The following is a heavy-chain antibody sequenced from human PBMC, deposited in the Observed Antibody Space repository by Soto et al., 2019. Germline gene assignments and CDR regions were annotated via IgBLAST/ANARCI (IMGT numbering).Heavy chain of an antibody. V-gene: IGHV4-59*08. Sequence: PSETLSLTCTVSGGSISSYYWSWIRQPPGKGLEWIGYIYYSGSTNYNPSLKSRVTISVDTSKNQLSLKLSSVTAADTAVYYCARQLLVPAAIEWFDPWGQGTLVTVS. J-gene: IGHJ5*02. CDR1: GGSISSYY. D-gene: IGHD2-2*01. CDR2: IYYSGST. CDR3: ARQLLVPAAIEWFDP.